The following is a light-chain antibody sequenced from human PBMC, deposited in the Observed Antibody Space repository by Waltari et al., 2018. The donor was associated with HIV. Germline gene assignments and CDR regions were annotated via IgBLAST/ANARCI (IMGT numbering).Light chain of an antibody. CDR2: WAS. V-gene: IGKV4-1*01. Sequence: DIVMTQSPDSLAVSLGERAPIHCKSIQRVFSSSNYKNYLAWYQQKPGQPPKLLIYWASTRESGVPDRFSGSGSGTDFTLTISSLQAEDVAVYSCQQYYSTPMYTFGQGTKLEIK. CDR1: QRVFSSSNYKNY. J-gene: IGKJ2*01. CDR3: QQYYSTPMYT.